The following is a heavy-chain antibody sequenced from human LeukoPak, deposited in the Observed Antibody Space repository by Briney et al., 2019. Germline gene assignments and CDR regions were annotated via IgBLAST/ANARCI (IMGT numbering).Heavy chain of an antibody. J-gene: IGHJ4*02. CDR1: GGSISSYY. CDR2: IYYSGST. Sequence: SETLSLTCTVSGGSISSYYWSWIRQPPGKGLEWIGYIYYSGSTNYNPSLKSRVTISVDTSKNQFSLKLSSVTAADTAVYYCATDAIEYSSSYGHYWGQGTLVTVSS. CDR3: ATDAIEYSSSYGHY. D-gene: IGHD6-6*01. V-gene: IGHV4-59*01.